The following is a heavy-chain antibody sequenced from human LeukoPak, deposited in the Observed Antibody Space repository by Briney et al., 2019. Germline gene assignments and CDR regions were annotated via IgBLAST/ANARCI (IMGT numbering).Heavy chain of an antibody. CDR1: GFTFSDYY. CDR2: ITTGGDTI. Sequence: GGSLRLSCATSGFTFSDYYMSWIRQAPGKGLQWVSYITTGGDTIYYADSVKGRFTISRDNAKNSLYLQMNSLRADDTAVYYCAREKSFLEWLSTGRRDGYYMDVWGKGTTVTVSS. V-gene: IGHV3-11*04. D-gene: IGHD3-3*02. J-gene: IGHJ6*03. CDR3: AREKSFLEWLSTGRRDGYYMDV.